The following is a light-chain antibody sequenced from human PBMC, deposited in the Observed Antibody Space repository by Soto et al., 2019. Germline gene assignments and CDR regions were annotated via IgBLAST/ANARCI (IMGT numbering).Light chain of an antibody. CDR2: RNN. Sequence: QSGLTQPPSASGTPGQRVTISCSESSSNIGSNYVYWYQQLPGTAPKLLIYRNNQRPSGVPDRFSGSKSGTSASLAISGHRSEDEADYYCAAWDASLSGHVVFGGGTKLTVL. J-gene: IGLJ2*01. CDR1: SSNIGSNY. CDR3: AAWDASLSGHVV. V-gene: IGLV1-47*01.